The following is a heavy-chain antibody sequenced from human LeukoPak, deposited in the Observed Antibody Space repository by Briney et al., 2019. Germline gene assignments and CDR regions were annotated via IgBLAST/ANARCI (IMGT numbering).Heavy chain of an antibody. CDR3: ARSVQTPDAFDI. CDR1: GFTFSSYS. CDR2: ISSSSSYI. D-gene: IGHD4-23*01. V-gene: IGHV3-21*01. J-gene: IGHJ3*02. Sequence: PGGSLRLSCAASGFTFSSYSMNWVRQAPGKGLEWVSSISSSSSYIYYADSVKGRFTISRDNAKNSLYLQMNSLRAEDTTVYYCARSVQTPDAFDIWGQGTMVTVSS.